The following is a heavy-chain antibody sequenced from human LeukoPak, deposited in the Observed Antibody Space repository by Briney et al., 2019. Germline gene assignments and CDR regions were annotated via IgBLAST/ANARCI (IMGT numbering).Heavy chain of an antibody. Sequence: PSETLSLTCAVYGGSFSGYYWSWIRQPPGKGLEWIGEINHSGSTNYNPSLKSRVTISVDTSKNQFSLKLSSVTAADTAVYYCARRSGYSYGYPLSWYYYYYYMDVWGKGTTVTISS. J-gene: IGHJ6*03. D-gene: IGHD5-18*01. CDR2: INHSGST. CDR1: GGSFSGYY. CDR3: ARRSGYSYGYPLSWYYYYYYMDV. V-gene: IGHV4-34*01.